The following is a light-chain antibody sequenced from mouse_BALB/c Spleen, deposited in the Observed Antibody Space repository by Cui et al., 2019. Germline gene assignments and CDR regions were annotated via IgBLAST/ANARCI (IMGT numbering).Light chain of an antibody. V-gene: IGKV12-46*01. CDR2: AAT. CDR3: QHFWGTPFT. Sequence: DIPMTQSPASLSVSVGEPVTITCRASENIYSNLAWYQQKQGKSPQLLVYAATNLADGVPSRFSGSGSGTQYSLKINSLQSEDFGSYYCQHFWGTPFTFGSGTKLEIK. J-gene: IGKJ4*01. CDR1: ENIYSN.